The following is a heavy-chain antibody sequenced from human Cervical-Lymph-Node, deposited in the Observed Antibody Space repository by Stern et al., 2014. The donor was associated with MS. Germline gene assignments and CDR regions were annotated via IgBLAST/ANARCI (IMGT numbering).Heavy chain of an antibody. CDR3: ARNSPFDP. D-gene: IGHD2/OR15-2a*01. CDR1: GGSIISGGHL. CDR2: IHSTGST. Sequence: QVQLQESGPGLVKPSQTLSLTCSVSGGSIISGGHLWSWIRQPPGEGLEWIGYIHSTGSTYYNPSLRSRVAISLDPSQNLFSLSLTSVTAADTAVYYCARNSPFDPWGQRTLVTVSS. J-gene: IGHJ5*02. V-gene: IGHV4-31*03.